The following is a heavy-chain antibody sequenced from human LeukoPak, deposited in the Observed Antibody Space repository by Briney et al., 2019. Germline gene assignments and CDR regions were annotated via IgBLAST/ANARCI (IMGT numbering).Heavy chain of an antibody. CDR3: ARSYDFWSGYHTNWFDP. V-gene: IGHV3-21*01. J-gene: IGHJ5*02. CDR2: ISSSSSYI. D-gene: IGHD3-3*01. CDR1: GFTFSSYS. Sequence: PGGSLRLSCAASGFTFSSYSMNWVRQAPGKGLEWVSSISSSSSYIYYADSVKGRFTISRDNAKNSLYLQMNSLRAEDTAVYYCARSYDFWSGYHTNWFDPWGQGTLVTVSS.